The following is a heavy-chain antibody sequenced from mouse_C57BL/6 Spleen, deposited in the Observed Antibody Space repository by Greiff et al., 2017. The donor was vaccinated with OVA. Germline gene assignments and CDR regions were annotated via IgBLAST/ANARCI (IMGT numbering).Heavy chain of an antibody. Sequence: EVNLVESGGGLVKPGGSLKLSCAASGFTFSSYAMSWVRQTPEKRLEWVATISDGGSYTYYPDNVKGRFTISRDNAKNNLYLQMSHLKSEDTAMYYCARREYDEGYFDYWGQGTTLTVSS. CDR1: GFTFSSYA. J-gene: IGHJ2*01. V-gene: IGHV5-4*03. CDR2: ISDGGSYT. D-gene: IGHD2-14*01. CDR3: ARREYDEGYFDY.